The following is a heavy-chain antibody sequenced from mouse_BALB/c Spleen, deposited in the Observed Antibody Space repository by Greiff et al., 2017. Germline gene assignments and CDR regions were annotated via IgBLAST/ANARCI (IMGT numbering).Heavy chain of an antibody. CDR2: IWAGGST. CDR3: ARDPRGYYGSSQAFAY. V-gene: IGHV2-9*02. CDR1: GFSLTSYG. D-gene: IGHD1-1*01. Sequence: QVQLKESGPGLVAPSQSLSITCTVSGFSLTSYGVHWVRQPPGKGLEWLGVIWAGGSTNYNSALMSRLSISKDNSKSQVFLKMNSLQTDDTAMYYCARDPRGYYGSSQAFAYWGQGTLVTVSA. J-gene: IGHJ3*01.